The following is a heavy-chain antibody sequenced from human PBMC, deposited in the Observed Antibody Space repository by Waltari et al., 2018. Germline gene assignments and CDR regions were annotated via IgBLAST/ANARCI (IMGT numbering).Heavy chain of an antibody. Sequence: EVQMVESGGGLVKPGDSLRLSCAASGFTFTPAWLTWVRQAPGKGLGWFGRIKSKSDGAITDCAAPVRGRLSISRDDSQNMVFLQMNSRRTEDTAVYYCTTLDAPWGGWGHGTLVTVSS. CDR3: TTLDAPWGG. CDR2: IKSKSDGAIT. V-gene: IGHV3-15*01. CDR1: GFTFTPAW. D-gene: IGHD7-27*01. J-gene: IGHJ4*01.